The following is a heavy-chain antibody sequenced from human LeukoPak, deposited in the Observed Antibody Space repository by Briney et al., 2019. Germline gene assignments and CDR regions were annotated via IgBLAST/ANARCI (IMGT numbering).Heavy chain of an antibody. J-gene: IGHJ4*02. Sequence: GGSLRLSWAASGFTFSSYEMNWVRQAPGKGLEWVSYISSSGSTIYYADSVKGRFTISRDNAKNSLYLQMNSLRAEDTAVYYCAREAYYDSSGYYSRGYYFDYWGQGTLVTVSS. CDR1: GFTFSSYE. V-gene: IGHV3-48*03. CDR2: ISSSGSTI. D-gene: IGHD3-22*01. CDR3: AREAYYDSSGYYSRGYYFDY.